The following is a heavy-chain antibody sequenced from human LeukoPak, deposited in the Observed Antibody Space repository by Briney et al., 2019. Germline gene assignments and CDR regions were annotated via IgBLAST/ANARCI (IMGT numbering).Heavy chain of an antibody. D-gene: IGHD1-14*01. V-gene: IGHV4-61*02. CDR1: GGSISSGSYY. CDR3: ARGVSGILDAFDI. CDR2: IYTSGST. J-gene: IGHJ3*02. Sequence: SETLSLTCTVSGGSISSGSYYWSWIRQPAGKGLEWIGRIYTSGSTNYNPSLKSRVTISVDTSKNQFSLKLNSVTAADTAVYYCARGVSGILDAFDIWGQGTMVTVSS.